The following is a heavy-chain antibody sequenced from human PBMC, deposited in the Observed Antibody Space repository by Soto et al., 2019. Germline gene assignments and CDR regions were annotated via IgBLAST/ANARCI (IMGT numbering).Heavy chain of an antibody. V-gene: IGHV3-9*01. D-gene: IGHD4-17*01. CDR2: MSWNSDYI. Sequence: EVQLVESGGGLVQPGTSLTLSCVASGFIFEDYGMHWVRQGPGKGLEWVSGMSWNSDYIDYVDSVKGRFTISRDNAKKALYLQMNSLRPEDSAVYYCAKVGSRVYGDFDYWGQGTLVTVSS. J-gene: IGHJ4*02. CDR1: GFIFEDYG. CDR3: AKVGSRVYGDFDY.